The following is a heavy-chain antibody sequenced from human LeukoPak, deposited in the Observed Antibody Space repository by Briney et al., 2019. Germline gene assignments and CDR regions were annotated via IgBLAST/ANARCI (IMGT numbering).Heavy chain of an antibody. CDR2: IYRSGTT. CDR1: GGSISSTNW. CDR3: ARASRITIFGVVTKPFDY. J-gene: IGHJ4*02. V-gene: IGHV4-4*02. Sequence: SETLSLTCAVSGGSISSTNWWSWVRQPPGKGLEWIGEIYRSGTTNYKPSLKSRVTISLDKSRNHFSLKLTSVTAADTAVYYCARASRITIFGVVTKPFDYWGQGTLVTVSS. D-gene: IGHD3-3*01.